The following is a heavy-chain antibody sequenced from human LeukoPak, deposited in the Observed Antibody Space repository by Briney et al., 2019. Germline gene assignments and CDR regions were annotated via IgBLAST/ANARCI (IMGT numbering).Heavy chain of an antibody. CDR1: GGSISSSD. D-gene: IGHD5-24*01. J-gene: IGHJ5*02. CDR3: ARRGVEMAPVRPDNWFDP. V-gene: IGHV4-59*08. Sequence: SESLTLTCTASGGSISSSDWGWIRQPPGKGLEWIGYISYSGSTKYNPSLKSRVTLSVDTSKNQFSLKVNSVTAAATAVYYCARRGVEMAPVRPDNWFDPWGQGTLVTVSS. CDR2: ISYSGST.